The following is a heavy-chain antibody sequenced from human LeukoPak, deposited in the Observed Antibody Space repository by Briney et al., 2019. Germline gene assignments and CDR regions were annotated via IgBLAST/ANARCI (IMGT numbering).Heavy chain of an antibody. J-gene: IGHJ3*01. D-gene: IGHD3-10*01. Sequence: GVSLRLSCAASGFTVSSSYMTWVRQAPGKGLEWVSVIRSGGSTVYADSVKGRFTISRDNSKNTLYLQLNSLRAEDTAVYYCAREGSGRTAYNDGLDVWGQGTMVTVSS. V-gene: IGHV3-53*01. CDR2: IRSGGST. CDR3: AREGSGRTAYNDGLDV. CDR1: GFTVSSSY.